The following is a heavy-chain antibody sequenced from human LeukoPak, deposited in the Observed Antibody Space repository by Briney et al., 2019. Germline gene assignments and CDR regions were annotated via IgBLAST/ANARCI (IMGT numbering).Heavy chain of an antibody. D-gene: IGHD3-9*01. CDR3: ARGSYYGMMSGSMGPSFYI. CDR1: GYTFTGYY. J-gene: IGHJ3*02. CDR2: INPNCGGT. Sequence: ASVKVSCKASGYTFTGYYMHWVRQAPGQGLEWMGGINPNCGGTNYAQKFQGCVTMTRDTSISTAYMELSRLRSDDTAVYYCARGSYYGMMSGSMGPSFYIWGQGKMLTLSS. V-gene: IGHV1-2*04.